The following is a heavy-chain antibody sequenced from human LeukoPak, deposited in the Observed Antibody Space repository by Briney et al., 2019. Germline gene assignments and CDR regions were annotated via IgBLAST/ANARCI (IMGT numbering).Heavy chain of an antibody. CDR3: ARAPAYDIAAFDY. D-gene: IGHD3-9*01. J-gene: IGHJ4*02. Sequence: ASVKVSCKASGYTFTDYYMHWVRQAPGHGLEWMGWINPNSGATNYAQKFQGRVTMTRDTSISTAYMELSRLRSDDTAVYYCARAPAYDIAAFDYWGQGTLVTVSS. CDR2: INPNSGAT. CDR1: GYTFTDYY. V-gene: IGHV1-2*02.